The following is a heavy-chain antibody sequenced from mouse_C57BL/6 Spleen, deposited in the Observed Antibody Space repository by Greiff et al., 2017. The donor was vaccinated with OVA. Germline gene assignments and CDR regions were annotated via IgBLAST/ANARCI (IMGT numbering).Heavy chain of an antibody. V-gene: IGHV1-81*01. CDR2: IYPRSGTT. D-gene: IGHD2-4*01. Sequence: QVQLQQSGAELARPGASVKLSCKASGYTFTSYGISWVKQRTGQGLEWIGEIYPRSGTTYYNEKFKGKATLTADKSSSTAYMELRSLTSEDSAVYFCARDYDGGRFDYGGQGTTLTVSS. CDR3: ARDYDGGRFDY. J-gene: IGHJ2*01. CDR1: GYTFTSYG.